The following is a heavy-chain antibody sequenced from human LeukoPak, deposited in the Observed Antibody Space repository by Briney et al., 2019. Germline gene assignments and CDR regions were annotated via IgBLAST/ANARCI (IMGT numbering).Heavy chain of an antibody. Sequence: PGRSLRLSCAASGFTFSSYAMHWVRQAPGKGLEWVAVISYDGGNKYYADSVKGRFTISRDNSKNTVYLQMNSLRAEDTAVYYCAKDSYSSGWYPTEYFDYWGQGTLVTVSS. J-gene: IGHJ4*02. CDR2: ISYDGGNK. D-gene: IGHD6-19*01. CDR1: GFTFSSYA. CDR3: AKDSYSSGWYPTEYFDY. V-gene: IGHV3-30-3*01.